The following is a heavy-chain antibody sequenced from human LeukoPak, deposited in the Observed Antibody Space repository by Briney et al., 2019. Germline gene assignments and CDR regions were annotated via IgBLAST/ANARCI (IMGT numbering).Heavy chain of an antibody. V-gene: IGHV3-23*01. CDR3: AKCNRRGATTGFDY. J-gene: IGHJ4*02. CDR2: ISCSGRST. D-gene: IGHD4-17*01. Sequence: PGGSLRLSCAASAFTFSSYAMSWVRQAPGKGLEWGSAISCSGRSTYYADSVKGRFTISRHNSKNPLYLQMNSLKAEDTAVYYCAKCNRRGATTGFDYWGQGTLVSVSS. CDR1: AFTFSSYA.